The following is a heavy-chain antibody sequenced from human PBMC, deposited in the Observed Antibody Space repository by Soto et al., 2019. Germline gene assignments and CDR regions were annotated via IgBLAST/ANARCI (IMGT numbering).Heavy chain of an antibody. CDR3: ARGSMVRGVIISRPYFDY. J-gene: IGHJ4*02. D-gene: IGHD3-10*01. Sequence: ASVKVSCKASGYTFTSYGISWGRQAPGQGLEWMGWISAYNGNTNYAQKLQGRVTMTTDTSTSTAYMELRSLRSDDTAVYYCARGSMVRGVIISRPYFDYWGQGTLVTVSS. V-gene: IGHV1-18*01. CDR1: GYTFTSYG. CDR2: ISAYNGNT.